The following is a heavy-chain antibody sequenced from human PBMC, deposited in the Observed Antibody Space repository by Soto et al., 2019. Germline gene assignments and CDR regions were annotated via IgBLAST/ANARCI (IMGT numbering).Heavy chain of an antibody. D-gene: IGHD6-13*01. Sequence: PGGSLRLSCAASGFTFSNYGMHWVRHAPGKGLEWVAIIWYDGSNKYYADSVKGRFTISRDNSKNTLYLEMNSLRAEDTAVYYCARDHGEAAAAPLDYRGDGTLVTVS. V-gene: IGHV3-33*01. CDR1: GFTFSNYG. J-gene: IGHJ4*01. CDR2: IWYDGSNK. CDR3: ARDHGEAAAAPLDY.